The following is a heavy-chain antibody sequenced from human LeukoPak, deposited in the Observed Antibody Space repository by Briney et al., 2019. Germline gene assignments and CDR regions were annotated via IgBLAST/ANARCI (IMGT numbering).Heavy chain of an antibody. D-gene: IGHD6-19*01. Sequence: ASVKVSCKASGYTFTGYYMHWVRQAPGQGLEWMGWINPNSGGTNYAQKFQGRVTMTRDTSISTAYMELSRLRSDDTAVYYCARDVGSSGWPYHAFDIWGQGTMVTVSS. V-gene: IGHV1-2*02. CDR2: INPNSGGT. J-gene: IGHJ3*02. CDR1: GYTFTGYY. CDR3: ARDVGSSGWPYHAFDI.